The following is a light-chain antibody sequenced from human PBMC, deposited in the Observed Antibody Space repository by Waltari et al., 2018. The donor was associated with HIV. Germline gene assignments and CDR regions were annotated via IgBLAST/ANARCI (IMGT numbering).Light chain of an antibody. J-gene: IGLJ3*02. Sequence: VSGSPGQSITISCTGTSSDVGGYNYVSWYQQHPGKAPKLMIYDVSKRPSGVSNRFSGSKSGNTASLTISGLQAEDEADYYCCSYAGSSTWVFGGGTKLTVL. CDR1: SSDVGGYNY. CDR2: DVS. CDR3: CSYAGSSTWV. V-gene: IGLV2-23*02.